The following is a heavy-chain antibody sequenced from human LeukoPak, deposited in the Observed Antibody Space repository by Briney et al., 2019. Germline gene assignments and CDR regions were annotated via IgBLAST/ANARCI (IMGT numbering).Heavy chain of an antibody. Sequence: SGGSLRLSCAASGFTVSSNYMSWVRQAPGKGLEWVSVIYSGGSTYYADSVKGRFTISRDNSKNTLYLQMNSLRAEDTAVYYCAVLPGTDLLDGSNAFDIWGQGTMVTVSS. V-gene: IGHV3-53*01. D-gene: IGHD1-1*01. CDR2: IYSGGST. CDR1: GFTVSSNY. CDR3: AVLPGTDLLDGSNAFDI. J-gene: IGHJ3*02.